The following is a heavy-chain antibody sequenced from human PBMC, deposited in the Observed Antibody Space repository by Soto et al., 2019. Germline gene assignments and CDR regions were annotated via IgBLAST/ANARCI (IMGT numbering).Heavy chain of an antibody. CDR2: ISYDGSKK. CDR3: ARAYYHDKSDFDY. D-gene: IGHD3-22*01. V-gene: IGHV3-30-3*01. CDR1: GFTFTNYA. J-gene: IGHJ4*02. Sequence: HPGGSLRLSCAASGFTFTNYAMHWVRQAPGKGLEWVAVISYDGSKKYYADSVKGRFTISRDNSKSTLYLQMNSLRAEDTAVFYCARAYYHDKSDFDYWGQGTQVTVSS.